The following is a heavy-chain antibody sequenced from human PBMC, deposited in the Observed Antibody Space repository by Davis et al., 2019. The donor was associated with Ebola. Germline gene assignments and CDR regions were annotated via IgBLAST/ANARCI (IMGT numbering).Heavy chain of an antibody. Sequence: PSETLSLTCAVYGGSFSGYYWSWIRQPPGKGLEWIGEINHSGSTNYNPSLKSRVTISVDTSKNQFSLKLSSVTAADTAVYYCARVGVAGHYFDYWGQGTLVTVSS. D-gene: IGHD6-19*01. CDR2: INHSGST. CDR3: ARVGVAGHYFDY. CDR1: GGSFSGYY. J-gene: IGHJ4*02. V-gene: IGHV4-34*01.